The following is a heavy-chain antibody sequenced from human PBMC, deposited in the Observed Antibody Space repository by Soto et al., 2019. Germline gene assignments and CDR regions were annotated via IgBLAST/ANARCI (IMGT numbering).Heavy chain of an antibody. CDR2: IYYSGST. Sequence: PSETLSLTCTVSGGSISSGDYYWSWIRQPPGKGLEWIGYIYYSGSTYYNPSLKSRVTISVDTSKNQFSLKLSSVTAADTAVYYWAREGRSRLNWFDPSGQATLVSVSS. V-gene: IGHV4-30-4*01. CDR1: GGSISSGDYY. J-gene: IGHJ5*02. CDR3: AREGRSRLNWFDP. D-gene: IGHD6-19*01.